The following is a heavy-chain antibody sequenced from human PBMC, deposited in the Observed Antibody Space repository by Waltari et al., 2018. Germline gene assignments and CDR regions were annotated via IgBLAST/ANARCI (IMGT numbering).Heavy chain of an antibody. CDR1: GGSISSSSYY. CDR3: ARDGYNTLPG. J-gene: IGHJ3*01. V-gene: IGHV4-39*07. CDR2: IYYSGST. D-gene: IGHD5-12*01. Sequence: QLQLQESGPGLVKPSETLSLTCTVSGGSISSSSYYWGWIRQPPGKGVEWIGSIYYSGSTYYNPSLESRVTISVVTSKNQFSLKLSSVTAADTAVDYCARDGYNTLPGWGQGTMVTVSS.